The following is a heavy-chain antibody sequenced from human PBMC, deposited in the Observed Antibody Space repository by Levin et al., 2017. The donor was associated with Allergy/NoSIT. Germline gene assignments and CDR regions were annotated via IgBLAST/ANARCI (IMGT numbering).Heavy chain of an antibody. CDR3: AHHPGGVCGDWIGNGYYNYDIDV. V-gene: IGHV3-23*01. J-gene: IGHJ6*02. CDR1: GFTFSSYD. Sequence: GESLKISCAASGFTFSSYDMSWVRQAPGKGLEWVSAISSSGGSTYSADSVKGRFTISRDNSKNTLYLQMNSLRAEDTAVYYCAHHPGGVCGDWIGNGYYNYDIDVWRLGTTVTVSS. D-gene: IGHD2-21*02. CDR2: ISSSGGST.